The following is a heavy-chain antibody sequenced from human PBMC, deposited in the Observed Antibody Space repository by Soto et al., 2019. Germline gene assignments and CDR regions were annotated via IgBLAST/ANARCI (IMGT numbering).Heavy chain of an antibody. CDR1: GGTFSSSG. Sequence: QVHLVQSGTEVKKPGSSVKVSCKASGGTFSSSGFSWVRQAPGQGLEWMGMIVPSLDTTNYAQKFQARVTITADEVTSTAYMELRSLRSEGTAVYYCARWPQPRYTADPYAVDVWGQGTRVSVSS. CDR3: ARWPQPRYTADPYAVDV. CDR2: IVPSLDTT. D-gene: IGHD3-16*02. J-gene: IGHJ6*02. V-gene: IGHV1-69*11.